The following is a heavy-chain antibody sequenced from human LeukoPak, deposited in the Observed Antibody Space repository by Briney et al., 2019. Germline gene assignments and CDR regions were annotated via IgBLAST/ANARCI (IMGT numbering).Heavy chain of an antibody. J-gene: IGHJ4*02. CDR2: IYYSGST. V-gene: IGHV4-59*01. D-gene: IGHD2-15*01. CDR1: GGSFSGYY. CDR3: ARLRLGYCSGGSCYPLFDY. Sequence: SETLSLTCAVYGGSFSGYYWSWIRQPPGKGLEWIGYIYYSGSTNYNPSLKSRVTISVDTSKNQFSLKLSSVTAADTAVYYCARLRLGYCSGGSCYPLFDYWGQGTLVTVSS.